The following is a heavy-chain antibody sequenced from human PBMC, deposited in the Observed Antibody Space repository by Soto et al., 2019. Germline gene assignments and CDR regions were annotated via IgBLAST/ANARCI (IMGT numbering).Heavy chain of an antibody. CDR2: FYHSGST. CDR3: ARGQYYRSGNYFDY. V-gene: IGHV4-38-2*01. D-gene: IGHD3-10*01. J-gene: IGHJ4*02. Sequence: PSETLSLTCAVSGHSISSGYYWGWIRQPPGKGLEWIGSFYHSGSTYYNPSLKSRVTISVDTSKNQFSLKLSAVTAADTAVYYCARGQYYRSGNYFDYLGQGILVTVSS. CDR1: GHSISSGYY.